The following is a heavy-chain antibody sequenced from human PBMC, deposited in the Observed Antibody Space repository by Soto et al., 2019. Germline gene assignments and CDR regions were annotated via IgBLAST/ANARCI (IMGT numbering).Heavy chain of an antibody. Sequence: EVQLLESGGGLVQPGESLRLSCVASGFTFSTYTMSWVRQAPGKGLEWVSVISGSGGSPSYADSVQGRFSISRDNYRNTLYLQMNNLRVDDTAMYYCAKARCSTTNCYVPDYWGQGTLVTVSS. J-gene: IGHJ4*02. CDR3: AKARCSTTNCYVPDY. CDR1: GFTFSTYT. CDR2: ISGSGGSP. V-gene: IGHV3-23*01. D-gene: IGHD2-2*01.